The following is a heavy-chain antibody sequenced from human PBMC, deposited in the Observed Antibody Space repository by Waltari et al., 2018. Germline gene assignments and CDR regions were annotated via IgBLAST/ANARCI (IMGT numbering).Heavy chain of an antibody. V-gene: IGHV4-34*01. CDR3: ARGHSNYVMDGMDV. CDR1: GGSFSGYY. Sequence: QVQLQQWGAGLLKPSETLSLTCAVYGGSFSGYYWRWIRQPPGKGLEWIGEINHSGSTNYNPSLKSRVTISVDTSKNQFSLKLSSVTAADTAVYYCARGHSNYVMDGMDVWGQGTTVTVSS. D-gene: IGHD4-4*01. CDR2: INHSGST. J-gene: IGHJ6*02.